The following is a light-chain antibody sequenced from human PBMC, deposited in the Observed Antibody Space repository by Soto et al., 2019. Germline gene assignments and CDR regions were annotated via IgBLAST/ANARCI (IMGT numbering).Light chain of an antibody. J-gene: IGKJ4*01. CDR1: QGIISW. V-gene: IGKV1D-12*01. CDR3: QQGNSFPALT. CDR2: GAS. Sequence: DIQMTQSPSSLSASVGDRVTITCRASQGIISWLAWYQQKPGKAPNLLIYGASSLQSGVPSRFSGSGSGTDFTLTISSLQPEDFATYYCQQGNSFPALTFGGWTKVEIK.